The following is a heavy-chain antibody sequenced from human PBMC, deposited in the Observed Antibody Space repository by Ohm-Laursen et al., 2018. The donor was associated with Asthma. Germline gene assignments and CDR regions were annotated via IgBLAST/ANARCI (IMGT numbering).Heavy chain of an antibody. D-gene: IGHD2-2*01. CDR2: IYSAGSNK. J-gene: IGHJ4*02. CDR3: ARRSKICYDTSHCFFDY. V-gene: IGHV3-30*03. Sequence: SLRLSCAASGFTFSDYGMHWVRQAPGEGLEWVAIIYSAGSNKFHAESVKGRITPSRDNSKNTLYLEMNSLRAEDTAVYYCARRSKICYDTSHCFFDYWGQGTLVTVSS. CDR1: GFTFSDYG.